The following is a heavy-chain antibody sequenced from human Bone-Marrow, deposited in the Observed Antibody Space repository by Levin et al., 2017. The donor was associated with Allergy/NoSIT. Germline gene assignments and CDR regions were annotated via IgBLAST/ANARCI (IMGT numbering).Heavy chain of an antibody. CDR3: AREMAETAADTFDL. J-gene: IGHJ3*01. V-gene: IGHV1-18*01. CDR2: ISAYNGDT. D-gene: IGHD5-24*01. Sequence: GASVKVSCKASGYTFTFYGLTWVRQAPGQGLEWMGWISAYNGDTNYAQKLQGRVTMTADTSTNTAYMVLRNLRSDDTAVYYCAREMAETAADTFDLWGQGTMVTVSS. CDR1: GYTFTFYG.